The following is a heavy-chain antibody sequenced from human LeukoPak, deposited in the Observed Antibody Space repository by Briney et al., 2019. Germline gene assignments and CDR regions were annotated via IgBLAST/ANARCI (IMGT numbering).Heavy chain of an antibody. D-gene: IGHD3-10*01. J-gene: IGHJ3*02. CDR3: ARNYGSGSYYAYAFDI. CDR2: INPSGGST. V-gene: IGHV1-46*01. CDR1: GYTFTSYY. Sequence: GASVKVSCKASGYTFTSYYMHWVRQAPGQGLEWMGIINPSGGSTSYAQKFQGRVTMTRDTSTSTVYMELSSLRSEDTAVYYCARNYGSGSYYAYAFDIWGQGTMVTVSP.